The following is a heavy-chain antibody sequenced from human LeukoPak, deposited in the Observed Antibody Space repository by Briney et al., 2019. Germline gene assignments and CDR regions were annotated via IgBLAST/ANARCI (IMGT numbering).Heavy chain of an antibody. CDR1: GLTFSSYG. D-gene: IGHD5-18*01. Sequence: GGSLRLSCAASGLTFSSYGMSWVRQAPGRGLEWVSAISTTGGTTYYADSVRGRFTISRDNAKNSLYLQMNSLRAEDTAVYYCAREGLWSQGYFDYWGQGTLVTVSS. CDR3: AREGLWSQGYFDY. J-gene: IGHJ4*02. V-gene: IGHV3-23*01. CDR2: ISTTGGTT.